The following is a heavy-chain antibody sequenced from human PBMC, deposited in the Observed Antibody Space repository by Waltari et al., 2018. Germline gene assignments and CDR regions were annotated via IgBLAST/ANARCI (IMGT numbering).Heavy chain of an antibody. D-gene: IGHD6-13*01. CDR2: IIPIIGKA. CDR3: ARGRVYSSSPDWFDP. V-gene: IGHV1-69*12. CDR1: GGTFSSYA. J-gene: IGHJ5*02. Sequence: QVQLVQSGAEVKKPGSSVKVSCKASGGTFSSYAISWVRQAPGQGLDGVGGIIPIIGKANYEQKFQGRVTITADESTSTADMEVSSLRSEDTAVYYCARGRVYSSSPDWFDPWGQGTLVTVSS.